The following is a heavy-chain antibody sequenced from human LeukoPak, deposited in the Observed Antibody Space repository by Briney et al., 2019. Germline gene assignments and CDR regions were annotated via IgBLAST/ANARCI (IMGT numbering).Heavy chain of an antibody. V-gene: IGHV4-39*07. CDR1: GGSIRSNSHY. Sequence: SSETLSLTCTVSGGSIRSNSHYWGWIRQPPGKGLEWIGSIYYSGSTYYNPSLKSRVTISVDTSKNQFSLKLSSVTAADTAVYYCASESATTVTTGFDYWGQGTLVTVSS. D-gene: IGHD4-11*01. CDR2: IYYSGST. J-gene: IGHJ4*02. CDR3: ASESATTVTTGFDY.